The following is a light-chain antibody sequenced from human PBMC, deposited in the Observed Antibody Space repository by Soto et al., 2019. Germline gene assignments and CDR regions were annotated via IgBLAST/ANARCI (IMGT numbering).Light chain of an antibody. J-gene: IGKJ4*01. CDR1: QTVSSSY. CDR3: QQYGSSPLS. V-gene: IGKV3-20*01. Sequence: EIVLTQSPGTLSLSPGERAALSCRASQTVSSSYLAWYQQKPGQAPRLLIYGASSRATGIPDRFRGSGSGTGTDFTLSISRLEPEDFAVYYCQQYGSSPLSFGGGTKVEIK. CDR2: GAS.